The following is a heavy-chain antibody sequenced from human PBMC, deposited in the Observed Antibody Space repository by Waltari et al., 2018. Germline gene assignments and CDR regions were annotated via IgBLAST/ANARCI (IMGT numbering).Heavy chain of an antibody. CDR1: GFSLSTSGMC. CDR3: ARVDHGWCDP. J-gene: IGHJ5*02. D-gene: IGHD3-9*01. CDR2: IDWDDDK. Sequence: QVTLRESGPALVKPTQTLTLTCPFSGFSLSTSGMCVSWIRQPPGKALECLALIDWDDDKYYRTALKTRRTISRHTSKNQVVLTRTNMDPVDTATYYGARVDHGWCDPWGQGTLVTVSS. V-gene: IGHV2-70*01.